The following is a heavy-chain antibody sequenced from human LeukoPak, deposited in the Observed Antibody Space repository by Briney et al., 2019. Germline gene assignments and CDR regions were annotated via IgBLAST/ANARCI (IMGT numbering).Heavy chain of an antibody. CDR1: GYSFTSYW. CDR3: ARHPPRLRYFDWLSGFDP. V-gene: IGHV5-51*01. J-gene: IGHJ5*02. Sequence: GESLKISCKGSGYSFTSYWIGWVRQMPGKGLEWMGIIYPGDSDTRYSPSFQGQVTISADKSISTAYLQWSSLKASDTAMYYCARHPPRLRYFDWLSGFDPWGQGTLVTVS. CDR2: IYPGDSDT. D-gene: IGHD3-9*01.